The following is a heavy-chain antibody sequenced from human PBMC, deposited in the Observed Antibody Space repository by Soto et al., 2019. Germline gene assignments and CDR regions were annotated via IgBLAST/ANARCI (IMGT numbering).Heavy chain of an antibody. D-gene: IGHD3-16*01. CDR1: GGSISSGGYS. J-gene: IGHJ6*02. V-gene: IGHV4-30-2*01. Sequence: RSETLSLTCSFSGGSISSGGYSWSCILQTPGKGVEWIGYSYPTGSTYYNPSLKDVATLSIETYQNQFSLQLTSVTAADTAVYYCARAPPGPAPRWGVWGPGPTVTVS. CDR3: ARAPPGPAPRWGV. CDR2: SYPTGST.